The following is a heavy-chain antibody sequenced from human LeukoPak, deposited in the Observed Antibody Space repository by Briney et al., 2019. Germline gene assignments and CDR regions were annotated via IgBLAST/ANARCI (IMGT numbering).Heavy chain of an antibody. J-gene: IGHJ4*02. CDR2: FDPEDGET. Sequence: GASVKVFCKVCGYTNTELSMHGVRQAPGKGLEWMGGFDPEDGETIYAQKFQGRVTMTEDTSTDTAYMELSSLRSEDTAVYYCATALELFDYCGQGTLVTVSS. D-gene: IGHD1-7*01. CDR3: ATALELFDY. CDR1: GYTNTELS. V-gene: IGHV1-24*01.